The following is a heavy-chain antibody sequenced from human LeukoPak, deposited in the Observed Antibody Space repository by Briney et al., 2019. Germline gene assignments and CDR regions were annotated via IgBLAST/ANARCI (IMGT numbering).Heavy chain of an antibody. V-gene: IGHV4-39*01. CDR1: GGSITSSSYY. D-gene: IGHD3-22*01. CDR2: IYYSGTT. J-gene: IGHJ4*02. Sequence: KSSETLSLTCTVSGGSITSSSYYWGWIRQPPGKGLEWIGSIYYSGTTYYNPSLNSRVTISVDTSKNQFSLKLSSVTAADTDVYYCARHGSGYYSYFDYWGQGTLVTVSS. CDR3: ARHGSGYYSYFDY.